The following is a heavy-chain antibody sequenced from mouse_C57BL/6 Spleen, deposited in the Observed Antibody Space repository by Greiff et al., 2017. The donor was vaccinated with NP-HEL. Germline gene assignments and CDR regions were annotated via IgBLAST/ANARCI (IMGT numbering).Heavy chain of an antibody. CDR3: ARSDIYYYYFDY. CDR1: GYAFSSSW. J-gene: IGHJ2*01. V-gene: IGHV1-82*01. D-gene: IGHD1-1*01. Sequence: VQLQQSGPELVKPGASVKISCKASGYAFSSSWMNWVKQRPGKGLEWIGRIYPGDGDTNYNGKFKGKATLTADKSSSTAYMQLSSLTSEDSAVYFCARSDIYYYYFDYWGQGTTLTVSS. CDR2: IYPGDGDT.